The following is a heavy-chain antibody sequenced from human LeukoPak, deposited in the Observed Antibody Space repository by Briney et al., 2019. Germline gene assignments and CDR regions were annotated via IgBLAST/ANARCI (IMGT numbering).Heavy chain of an antibody. J-gene: IGHJ4*02. Sequence: GGSLRLSCAASGFTVSENYMSWARQAPGKGLEWVSVIYGSGSTYYADSVEGRFTISRDNSKNTLYLQMNSLRAEDTAVYYCARQEGYPGYRSGWYGGGADHWGQGTLVTVSS. CDR1: GFTVSENY. D-gene: IGHD6-19*01. V-gene: IGHV3-53*01. CDR3: ARQEGYPGYRSGWYGGGADH. CDR2: IYGSGST.